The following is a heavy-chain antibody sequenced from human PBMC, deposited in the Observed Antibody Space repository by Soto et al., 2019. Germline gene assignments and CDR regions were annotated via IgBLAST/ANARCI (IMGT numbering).Heavy chain of an antibody. CDR2: IYSGGST. D-gene: IGHD3-10*01. Sequence: GGSLRLSCAASGFTFSSYAMSWVRQAPGKGLEWVSAIYSGGSTYYADSVKGRFTISRDNSKNTLYLQMNSLRAEDTAVYYCARRSSGDWYFDLWGRGTLVTVSS. J-gene: IGHJ2*01. CDR1: GFTFSSYA. V-gene: IGHV3-53*01. CDR3: ARRSSGDWYFDL.